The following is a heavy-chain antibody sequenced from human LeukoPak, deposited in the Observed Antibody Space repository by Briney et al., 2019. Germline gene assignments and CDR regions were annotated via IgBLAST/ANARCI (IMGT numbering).Heavy chain of an antibody. D-gene: IGHD2-2*01. Sequence: SETLSLTCAVSGGSISSSNWWSWVRQPPGKGLEWIGEIYHSGSTNYNPSLKSRVTISVDTSKNQFSLKLSSVTAADTAVYYCARHRRRDFSSQDAFDIWGQGTMVTVSS. J-gene: IGHJ3*02. CDR1: GGSISSSNW. V-gene: IGHV4-4*02. CDR3: ARHRRRDFSSQDAFDI. CDR2: IYHSGST.